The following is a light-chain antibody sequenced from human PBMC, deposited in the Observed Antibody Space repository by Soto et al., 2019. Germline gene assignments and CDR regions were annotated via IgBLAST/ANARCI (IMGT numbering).Light chain of an antibody. J-gene: IGLJ2*01. CDR2: VGTGGIVG. Sequence: QLVLTQPPSASASLGASVTLTCTLSSGYSNYKVDWYQQRPGKGPRFVMRVGTGGIVGSKGDGIPDRFSVLGSGLNRYLTIKNIQXEDXXXXRXXADHGSGSNFVVVFGGGTKLTVL. V-gene: IGLV9-49*01. CDR1: SGYSNYK. CDR3: XADHGSGSNFVVV.